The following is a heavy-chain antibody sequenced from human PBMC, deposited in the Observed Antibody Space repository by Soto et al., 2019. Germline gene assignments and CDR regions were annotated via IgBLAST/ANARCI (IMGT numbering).Heavy chain of an antibody. V-gene: IGHV4-39*01. Sequence: SETLSLTCTVSGGSISSSSYYWGWIRQPPGKGLEWIGSIYYSGSTYYNPSLKSRVTISVDTSKNQFSLKLSSVTTADTAVYYCRSTGYYGMDVWGQGTTVTVSS. D-gene: IGHD2-8*02. CDR1: GGSISSSSYY. J-gene: IGHJ6*02. CDR3: RSTGYYGMDV. CDR2: IYYSGST.